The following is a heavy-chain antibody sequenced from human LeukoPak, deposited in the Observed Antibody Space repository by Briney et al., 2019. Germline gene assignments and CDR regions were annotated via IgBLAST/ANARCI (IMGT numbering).Heavy chain of an antibody. CDR3: ARDRYSSSYPFDY. J-gene: IGHJ4*02. CDR1: GYTFTSYD. Sequence: ASVKVSCTASGYTFTSYDINWVRQAPGQGLEWMGWINPNSGGTNYAQKFQGRVTMTRDTSISTAYMELSRLRSDDTAVYYCARDRYSSSYPFDYWGQGTLVTVSS. D-gene: IGHD6-6*01. CDR2: INPNSGGT. V-gene: IGHV1-2*02.